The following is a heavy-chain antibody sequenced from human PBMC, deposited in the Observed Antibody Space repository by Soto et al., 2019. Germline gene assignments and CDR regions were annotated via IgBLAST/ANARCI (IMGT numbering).Heavy chain of an antibody. CDR3: ARDGIAARAYYYQMDV. CDR2: ISSGSGSE. V-gene: IGHV3-21*01. J-gene: IGHJ6*03. Sequence: EVKVVESGGGLVKPGGSLRLSCAASGFTFSSYNMNWVRQAPGKGLEWVSSISSGSGSEHYADSVKGRFTISGDNAKNSLYLQMNSLRAEDTAIYYCARDGIAARAYYYQMDVWGKGTTVTVSS. CDR1: GFTFSSYN. D-gene: IGHD6-6*01.